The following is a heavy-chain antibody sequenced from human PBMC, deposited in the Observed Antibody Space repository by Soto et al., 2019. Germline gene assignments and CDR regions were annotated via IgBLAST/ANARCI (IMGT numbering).Heavy chain of an antibody. CDR1: GGSISSYY. CDR2: IYYSGST. Sequence: PSETLSLTCTVSGGSISSYYWSWIRQPPGKGLEWIGYIYYSGSTNYNPSLKSRVTISVDTSKNQFSLKLSSVTAADTAVYYCARRRPEYSSSSVGYSYYYYMDVWGKGTTVTVSS. D-gene: IGHD6-6*01. CDR3: ARRRPEYSSSSVGYSYYYYMDV. J-gene: IGHJ6*03. V-gene: IGHV4-59*08.